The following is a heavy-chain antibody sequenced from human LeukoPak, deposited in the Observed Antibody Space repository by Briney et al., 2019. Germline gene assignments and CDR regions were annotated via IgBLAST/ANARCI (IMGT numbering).Heavy chain of an antibody. J-gene: IGHJ4*02. CDR3: ARGSFGDRPSGFDY. V-gene: IGHV3-30-3*01. Sequence: GRSLRLSCAASGFTFSSYAMHWVRPAPGKGLEWVAVISYDGSNKYYADSVKGRFTISRDNSKNTLYLQMNSLRAEDTAVYYCARGSFGDRPSGFDYWGQGTLVTVSS. CDR1: GFTFSSYA. D-gene: IGHD3-10*01. CDR2: ISYDGSNK.